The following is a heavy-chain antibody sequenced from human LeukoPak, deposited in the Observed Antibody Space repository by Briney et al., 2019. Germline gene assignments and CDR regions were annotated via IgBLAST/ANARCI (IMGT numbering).Heavy chain of an antibody. CDR3: ARAFSLGVVVAATYDAFDI. CDR1: GFTFSSYS. CDR2: ICSSSSTI. V-gene: IGHV3-48*01. J-gene: IGHJ3*02. Sequence: SGGSLRLSCAASGFTFSSYSMNWVRQAPGKGLEWVSYICSSSSTIYYADSVKGRFTISRGNAKNSLYLQMNSLRAEDTAVYYCARAFSLGVVVAATYDAFDIWGQGTMVTVSS. D-gene: IGHD2-15*01.